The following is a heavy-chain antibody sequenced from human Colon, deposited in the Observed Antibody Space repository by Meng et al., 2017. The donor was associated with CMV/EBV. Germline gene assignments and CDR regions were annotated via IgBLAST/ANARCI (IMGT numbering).Heavy chain of an antibody. D-gene: IGHD3-10*01. V-gene: IGHV3-23*01. CDR2: ISASATGS. J-gene: IGHJ4*02. Sequence: GGSLRLSCAASGFNFRDYAMGWVRQAPGKGLEWVSGISASATGSYHADSVKGRFTISRDNSKNALYLEMNSLRAEDTAKYFCAKASFYYASGSAFDFWGQGTVVTVSS. CDR3: AKASFYYASGSAFDF. CDR1: GFNFRDYA.